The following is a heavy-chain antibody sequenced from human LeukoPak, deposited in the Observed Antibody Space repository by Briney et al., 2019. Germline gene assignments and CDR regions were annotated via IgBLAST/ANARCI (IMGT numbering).Heavy chain of an antibody. Sequence: GGSLRLSCAASGFTFSSYAMSWVRQAPGKGLEWVSAISGSGGSTYYAVSVKGRFTISRDNSKNTLYLQMNSLRAEDTAVHYCAKDRYYDILTGYHWFDPWGQGTLVTVSS. V-gene: IGHV3-23*01. J-gene: IGHJ5*02. CDR3: AKDRYYDILTGYHWFDP. CDR1: GFTFSSYA. D-gene: IGHD3-9*01. CDR2: ISGSGGST.